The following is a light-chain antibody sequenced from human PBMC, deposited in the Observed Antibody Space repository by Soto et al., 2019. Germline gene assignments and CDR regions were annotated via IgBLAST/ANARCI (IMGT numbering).Light chain of an antibody. Sequence: QSALTQPASVSGSPGQSITISCTGTSSDIGRYNLVSWYQQHPGKAPKLIIYEDIERPSGVSDRFSGSKSGNTASLTISGLQTEYEADYYCCSYAGGASVVFGGGTKVTVL. CDR1: SSDIGRYNL. CDR3: CSYAGGASVV. J-gene: IGLJ2*01. CDR2: EDI. V-gene: IGLV2-23*01.